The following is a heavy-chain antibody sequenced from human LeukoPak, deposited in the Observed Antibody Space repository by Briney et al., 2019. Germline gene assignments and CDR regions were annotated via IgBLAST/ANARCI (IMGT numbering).Heavy chain of an antibody. J-gene: IGHJ4*02. CDR2: INTNTGNP. V-gene: IGHV7-4-1*02. CDR3: ARGRKYTPGYRVTELGSGYSDY. CDR1: GYTFTSYA. Sequence: ASVKVSCKASGYTFTSYAMNWVRQAPGQGLEWMGWINTNTGNPTYAQGFTGRFVFSLDTSVSTAYLQISSLKAEDTAVYYCARGRKYTPGYRVTELGSGYSDYWGQGTLVTVSS. D-gene: IGHD3-9*01.